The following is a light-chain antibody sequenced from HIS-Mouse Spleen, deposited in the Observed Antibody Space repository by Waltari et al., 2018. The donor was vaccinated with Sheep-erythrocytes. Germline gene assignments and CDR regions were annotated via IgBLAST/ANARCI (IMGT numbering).Light chain of an antibody. Sequence: SALTHPRSVSWSPGQSVTLSCNGTSSDGGGYNYFSWYQQHPGKAPKLMIYDVSKRPSGVPDRFSGSKSGNTASLTISGLQAEDEADYYGCSYAGSYNHVFATGTKVTVL. CDR2: DVS. V-gene: IGLV2-11*01. J-gene: IGLJ1*01. CDR3: CSYAGSYNHV. CDR1: SSDGGGYNY.